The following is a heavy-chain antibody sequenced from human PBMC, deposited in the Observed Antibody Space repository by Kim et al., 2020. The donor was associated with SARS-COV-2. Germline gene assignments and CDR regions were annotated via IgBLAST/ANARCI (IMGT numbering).Heavy chain of an antibody. CDR1: GYTLTELS. D-gene: IGHD3-10*01. CDR2: FDPEDGET. J-gene: IGHJ3*02. V-gene: IGHV1-24*01. Sequence: ASVKVSCKVSGYTLTELSMHWVRQAPGKGLEWMGGFDPEDGETIYAQKFQGRVTMTEDTSTDTAYMELSSLRSEDTAVYYCATGPYGSGSYGVAFDIWGQGTMVTVSS. CDR3: ATGPYGSGSYGVAFDI.